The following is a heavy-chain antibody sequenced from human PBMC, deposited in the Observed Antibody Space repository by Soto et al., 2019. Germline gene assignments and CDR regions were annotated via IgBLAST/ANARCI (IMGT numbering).Heavy chain of an antibody. CDR3: ARDSSPTHYDFWSGYFPRPVRFDY. CDR1: GFTFSSYS. V-gene: IGHV3-21*01. D-gene: IGHD3-3*01. J-gene: IGHJ4*02. Sequence: KPGGSLRLSCAASGFTFSSYSMNWVRQAPGKGLEWVSSISSSSSYIYYADSVKGRFTISRDNAKNSLYLQMNSLRAEDTAVYYCARDSSPTHYDFWSGYFPRPVRFDYWGQGTLVTVSS. CDR2: ISSSSSYI.